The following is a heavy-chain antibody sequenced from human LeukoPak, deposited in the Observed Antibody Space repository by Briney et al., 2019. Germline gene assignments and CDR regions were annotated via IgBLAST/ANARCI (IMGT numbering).Heavy chain of an antibody. Sequence: GGSLRLSCEASGFIFSNFWMSWVRQAPGKGLEWVANIREDGSEAYYVDFVKGRFTISRDNAKNSLYLQMNSLRAEDTALYHCARVAYYYGSSGYYPTYYYGMDVWGQGTTVTVSS. CDR2: IREDGSEA. J-gene: IGHJ6*02. D-gene: IGHD3-22*01. V-gene: IGHV3-7*03. CDR3: ARVAYYYGSSGYYPTYYYGMDV. CDR1: GFIFSNFW.